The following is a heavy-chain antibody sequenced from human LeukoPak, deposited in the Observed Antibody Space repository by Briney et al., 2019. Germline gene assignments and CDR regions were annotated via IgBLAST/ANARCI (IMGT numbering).Heavy chain of an antibody. Sequence: QPGGSLRLSYAASGFSFSSYWMHWVRQAPGKGLVWVSRSNPDGSTTTYADSVKGRFTISRDNAKNTLYLQMNSLRVEDTAVYYCARDNRAAAGSDPEAGRTLDYYYYYYMDVWGKGTTVTISS. V-gene: IGHV3-74*03. CDR2: SNPDGSTT. CDR3: ARDNRAAAGSDPEAGRTLDYYYYYYMDV. D-gene: IGHD6-13*01. CDR1: GFSFSSYW. J-gene: IGHJ6*03.